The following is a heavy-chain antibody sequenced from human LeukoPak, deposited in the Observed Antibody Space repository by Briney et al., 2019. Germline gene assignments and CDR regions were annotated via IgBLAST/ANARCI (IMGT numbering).Heavy chain of an antibody. CDR2: IKQDGSEK. D-gene: IGHD3-10*01. Sequence: GGSLRLSCAASGFTFRSYWMSWVRQAPGKGLEWVANIKQDGSEKNYVDSVKGRFTISRDNAKNSLYLQMNSLGDEDTAVCYCARYGTGTHAFDYWGQGTLVTVSP. CDR1: GFTFRSYW. V-gene: IGHV3-7*01. J-gene: IGHJ4*02. CDR3: ARYGTGTHAFDY.